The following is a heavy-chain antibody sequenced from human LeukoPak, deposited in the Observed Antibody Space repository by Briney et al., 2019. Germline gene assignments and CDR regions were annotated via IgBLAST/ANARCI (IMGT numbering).Heavy chain of an antibody. D-gene: IGHD3-16*01. V-gene: IGHV3-15*04. CDR2: IESKTDSGTT. CDR1: GFPFSDAW. J-gene: IGHJ4*02. Sequence: GGSLRLSCAASGFPFSDAWMSWVRQAPGKGLEWVGRIESKTDSGTTEYAAPVKGRFTISRDDSKNTLYLQMNSLKTEDTAVYYCTRDEGDDYFDNWGQETLVTVSS. CDR3: TRDEGDDYFDN.